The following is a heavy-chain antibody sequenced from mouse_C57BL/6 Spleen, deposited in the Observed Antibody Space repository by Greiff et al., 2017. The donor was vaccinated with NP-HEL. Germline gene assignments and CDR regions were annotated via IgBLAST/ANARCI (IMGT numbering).Heavy chain of an antibody. Sequence: EVQLVESGGDLVKPGGSLKLSCAASGFTFSSYGMSWVRQTPDKRLEWVATISSGGSYTYYPDSVKGRFTISRDNAKNTLYLQMSSLKSEDTAMYYCARGYYYGGNYAMDYWGQGTSVTVSS. CDR1: GFTFSSYG. CDR3: ARGYYYGGNYAMDY. CDR2: ISSGGSYT. V-gene: IGHV5-6*01. J-gene: IGHJ4*01. D-gene: IGHD1-1*01.